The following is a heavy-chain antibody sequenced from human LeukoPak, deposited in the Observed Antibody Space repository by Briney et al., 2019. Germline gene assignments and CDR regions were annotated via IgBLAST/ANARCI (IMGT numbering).Heavy chain of an antibody. CDR2: IYISGTT. D-gene: IGHD1-26*01. Sequence: KPSETLSLTCTVSGGSISSYYFSWIRQPAGKGLEWIGRIYISGTTNYNPSLKSRVTMSVDTSKNQFSLRLSSVTAADAAVYYCARDPMGGAPASSPVLDYWGQGILVTVSS. CDR1: GGSISSYY. V-gene: IGHV4-4*07. J-gene: IGHJ4*02. CDR3: ARDPMGGAPASSPVLDY.